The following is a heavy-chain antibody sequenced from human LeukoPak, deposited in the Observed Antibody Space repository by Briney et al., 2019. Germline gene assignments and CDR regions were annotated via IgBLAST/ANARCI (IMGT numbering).Heavy chain of an antibody. D-gene: IGHD1-26*01. Sequence: PGGSLRLSCTASGFTFSTYAMSWVRQAAGKGLEWVSGISGSGDNTYYADAVKGRFTISRDNSKNTLYLQMNSLRAEDTAVYYCAKLREWELPDLFDYWGQGTLVTVSS. V-gene: IGHV3-23*01. CDR2: ISGSGDNT. CDR3: AKLREWELPDLFDY. CDR1: GFTFSTYA. J-gene: IGHJ4*02.